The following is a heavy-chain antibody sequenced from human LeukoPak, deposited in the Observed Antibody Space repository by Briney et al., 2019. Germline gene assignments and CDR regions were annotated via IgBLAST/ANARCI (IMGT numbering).Heavy chain of an antibody. D-gene: IGHD6-19*01. Sequence: SETLSLTCTVSGGSISSYYWSWIRQPPGNGLEWIGYIYYSGSTNYNPSLKSRVTISVDTSKNQFSLKLSSVTAADTAVYYCASYSSGWTAFDIWGQGTMVTVSS. CDR3: ASYSSGWTAFDI. J-gene: IGHJ3*02. CDR1: GGSISSYY. CDR2: IYYSGST. V-gene: IGHV4-59*08.